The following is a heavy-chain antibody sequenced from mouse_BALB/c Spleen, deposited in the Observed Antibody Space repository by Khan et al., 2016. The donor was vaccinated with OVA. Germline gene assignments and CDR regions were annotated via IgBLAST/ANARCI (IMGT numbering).Heavy chain of an antibody. V-gene: IGHV5-6*01. Sequence: EVELVESGGDLVKSGGSLKLSCAASGFTFSPYSMSWVRQTPDKRLEWVATIRSDGDYTYYPDSVKGRFNISRDNAKNTLYLQMSTLKSDDTAMYYCATHLTGSFAYWGQGTLVTVSA. D-gene: IGHD4-1*01. CDR2: IRSDGDYT. CDR1: GFTFSPYS. J-gene: IGHJ3*01. CDR3: ATHLTGSFAY.